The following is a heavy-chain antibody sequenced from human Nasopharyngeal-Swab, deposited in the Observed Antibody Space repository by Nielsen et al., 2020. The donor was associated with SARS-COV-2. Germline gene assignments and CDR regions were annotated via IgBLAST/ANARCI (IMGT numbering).Heavy chain of an antibody. V-gene: IGHV4-34*01. CDR2: INQGGAT. Sequence: SETLSLTCAVFSGSFSDFQWNWVRQSPGKGLEWIGEINQGGATNYNPSLKSRVTISADTSKNQFSLNLSSVTAADTAVYYCARGLVDVNMMLVVIGFSYWLDSWGQGTLVTVSS. CDR3: ARGLVDVNMMLVVIGFSYWLDS. CDR1: SGSFSDFQ. D-gene: IGHD3-22*01. J-gene: IGHJ5*01.